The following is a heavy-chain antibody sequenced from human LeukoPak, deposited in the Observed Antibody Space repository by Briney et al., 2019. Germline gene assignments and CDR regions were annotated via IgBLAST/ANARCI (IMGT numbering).Heavy chain of an antibody. V-gene: IGHV4-61*01. CDR1: GGSVSSGSYY. Sequence: SETLSLTCTVSGGSVSSGSYYWSWIRQPPGKGLEWIGYIYYSGSTNYNPSLKSRVTISVDTSKNQFSLKLSPVTAADTAVYYCAREVDYGDYLDAFDIWGQGTMVTVSS. J-gene: IGHJ3*02. CDR3: AREVDYGDYLDAFDI. CDR2: IYYSGST. D-gene: IGHD4-17*01.